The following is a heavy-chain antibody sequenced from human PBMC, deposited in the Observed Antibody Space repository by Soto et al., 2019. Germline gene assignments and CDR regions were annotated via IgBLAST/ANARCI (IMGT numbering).Heavy chain of an antibody. J-gene: IGHJ4*02. Sequence: SSLHQDPGQGLEWMGGIIPIFGTTNYAQKFQGRVTITADESTSTAYMELSSLRSEDTAVYYCANRGYGGERPFDYWGQGTLVTVSS. CDR2: IIPIFGTT. CDR3: ANRGYGGERPFDY. D-gene: IGHD5-12*01. V-gene: IGHV1-69*01.